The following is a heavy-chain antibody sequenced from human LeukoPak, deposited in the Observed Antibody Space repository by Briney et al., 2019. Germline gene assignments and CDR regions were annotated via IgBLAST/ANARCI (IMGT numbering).Heavy chain of an antibody. CDR2: IHPNGSIT. CDR3: APQQAYSPYNWFDP. Sequence: GGSLRLSCVGSGFTITNYWMHWVRQAPGTGLVWVSRIHPNGSITTYADSVKGRFTISRDNAKNTLYLQMNSLRAEDTAVYYCAPQQAYSPYNWFDPWGQGTLVTVSS. V-gene: IGHV3-74*03. D-gene: IGHD5-12*01. CDR1: GFTITNYW. J-gene: IGHJ5*02.